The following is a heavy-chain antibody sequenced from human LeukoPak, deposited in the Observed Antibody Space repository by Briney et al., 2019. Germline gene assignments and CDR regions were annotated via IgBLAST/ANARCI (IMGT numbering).Heavy chain of an antibody. D-gene: IGHD6-13*01. CDR2: IRSKAYGGTT. Sequence: PGGSLRLSCTASGFTFGDYAMSWVRQAPGKGLEWVGFIRSKAYGGTTEYAASVKGRFTISRDDSKSIAYLQMNSLKTEDTAVYYCTRDRELGIAAASDAFDIWGQGTMVTVSS. V-gene: IGHV3-49*04. CDR3: TRDRELGIAAASDAFDI. J-gene: IGHJ3*02. CDR1: GFTFGDYA.